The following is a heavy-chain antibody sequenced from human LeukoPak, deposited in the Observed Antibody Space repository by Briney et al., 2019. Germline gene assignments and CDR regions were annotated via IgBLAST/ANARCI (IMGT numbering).Heavy chain of an antibody. D-gene: IGHD3-10*02. CDR1: RFTFSSYS. CDR3: AELGITMIGGV. CDR2: ISSSGSTI. J-gene: IGHJ6*04. Sequence: GGSLRLSCAASRFTFSSYSMNWVRQAPGKGLEWVSYISSSGSTIYYADSVKGRFTISRGNAKNSLYLQMNSLRAEDTAVYYCAELGITMIGGVWGKGTTVTISS. V-gene: IGHV3-48*04.